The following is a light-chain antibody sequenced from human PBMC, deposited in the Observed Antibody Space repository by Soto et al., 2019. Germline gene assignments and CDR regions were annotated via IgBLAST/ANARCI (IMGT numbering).Light chain of an antibody. J-gene: IGLJ2*01. CDR3: SSYTSSSTLDVV. CDR2: DVS. V-gene: IGLV2-14*01. CDR1: SSDVGGYNY. Sequence: QPASVSGSPGQSITISCTGTSSDVGGYNYVSWYQQHPGKAPKLMIYDVSNRPSGVSNRFSGSKSGNTASLTISGLRAEDEADYYCSSYTSSSTLDVVFGGGTKLTVL.